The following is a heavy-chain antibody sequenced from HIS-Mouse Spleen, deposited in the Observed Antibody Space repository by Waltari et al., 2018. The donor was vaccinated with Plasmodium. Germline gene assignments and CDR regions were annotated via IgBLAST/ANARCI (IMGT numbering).Heavy chain of an antibody. Sequence: QVQLQQWGAGLLKPSETLSLTCAVYGGSFIGYYWSWIRQPPGKGLEWIGEINHSGSTNYNPSLKSRVTISVDTSKNQFSLKLSSVTAADTAVYYCARGGIVGATIDYWGQGTLVTVSS. CDR2: INHSGST. CDR3: ARGGIVGATIDY. V-gene: IGHV4-34*01. CDR1: GGSFIGYY. J-gene: IGHJ4*02. D-gene: IGHD1-26*01.